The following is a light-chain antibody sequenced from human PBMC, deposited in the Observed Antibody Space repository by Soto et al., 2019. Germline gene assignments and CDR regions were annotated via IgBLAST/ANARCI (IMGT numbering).Light chain of an antibody. J-gene: IGKJ5*01. Sequence: DIQMTQSPSYVSASVGDRVTITCRASQGIKNWLAWYQQKPGKAPNLLIYTGSSLQSGVPSRFSGSGSGTDFTLTISSLQPEDFATYYCQQSYSTPQTFGQGTRLEIK. CDR2: TGS. CDR1: QGIKNW. V-gene: IGKV1-12*01. CDR3: QQSYSTPQT.